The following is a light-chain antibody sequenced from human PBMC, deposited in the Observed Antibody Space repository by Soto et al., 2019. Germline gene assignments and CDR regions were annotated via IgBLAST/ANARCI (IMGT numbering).Light chain of an antibody. CDR1: RSDVGGYDY. V-gene: IGLV2-14*01. CDR3: SSYTGTSTFV. J-gene: IGLJ1*01. CDR2: DVN. Sequence: QSALTQPASVSGSPGQSITISCTGTRSDVGGYDYVSWYQQLPGKAPKLMIYDVNNRPSGVPNRFSGSKSGNTASLTISGLQAEDEADYYCSSYTGTSTFVFGGGTKVTVL.